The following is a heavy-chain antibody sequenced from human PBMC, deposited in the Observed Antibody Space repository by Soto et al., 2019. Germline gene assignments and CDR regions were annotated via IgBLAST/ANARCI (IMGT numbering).Heavy chain of an antibody. D-gene: IGHD4-4*01. CDR2: SSGSGSGGST. J-gene: IGHJ4*02. V-gene: IGHV3-23*01. CDR3: AKDRDDYRNYVFDY. CDR1: GFTFTNYA. Sequence: EVQLLESGGGLVQPGGSLRLSCAASGFTFTNYAMTWVRQAPGKGLEWVSISSGSGSGGSTNYADSVKGRFTISRDNSMNTLYLQMNSLRVEDTAVYYCAKDRDDYRNYVFDYWGQGPLVTVSS.